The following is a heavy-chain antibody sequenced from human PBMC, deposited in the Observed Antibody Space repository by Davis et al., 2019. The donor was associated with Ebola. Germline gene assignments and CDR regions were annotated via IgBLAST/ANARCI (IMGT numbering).Heavy chain of an antibody. Sequence: GESLKISCAASGFVFRNYVMSWVRQAPGKGLEWVSTLGTSADTYYADSVKGRFTISRDNSKNTLYLQMNSLRAEDTAVYYCARDDCSGGSCYLFAYWGQGTLVTVSS. V-gene: IGHV3-23*01. CDR1: GFVFRNYV. D-gene: IGHD2-15*01. CDR2: LGTSADT. J-gene: IGHJ4*02. CDR3: ARDDCSGGSCYLFAY.